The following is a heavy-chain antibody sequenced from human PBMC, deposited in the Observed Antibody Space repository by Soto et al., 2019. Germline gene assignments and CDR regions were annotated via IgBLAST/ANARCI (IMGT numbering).Heavy chain of an antibody. CDR2: ISGSGGST. CDR3: AKASASGGYCSGGTCYYYYYYMDV. D-gene: IGHD2-15*01. CDR1: GFTFSSYA. J-gene: IGHJ6*03. V-gene: IGHV3-23*01. Sequence: EVQLLESGGGLVQPGGSLRLSCAASGFTFSSYAMSWVRQAPGKGLEWVSAISGSGGSTYYADSVKGRFTISRDDSKNTLYLQMNSLRAEDTAVYYCAKASASGGYCSGGTCYYYYYYMDVWGKGTTVTVCS.